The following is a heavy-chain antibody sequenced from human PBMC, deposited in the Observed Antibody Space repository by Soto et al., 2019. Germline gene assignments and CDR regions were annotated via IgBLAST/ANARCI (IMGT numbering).Heavy chain of an antibody. D-gene: IGHD2-2*01. CDR3: ARSQGSSTSLEIYYSYYYGMDV. CDR2: IIPISDTT. CDR1: GGTFSSYA. Sequence: QVQLVQSGAEVKKPGSSVKVSCKASGGTFSSYAISWVRQAPGQGLAWMGGIIPISDTTNYAQKFQGRVTITADESTSTAYMDLSSLRSEDTAVYYCARSQGSSTSLEIYYSYYYGMDVWGQGTTVTVSS. J-gene: IGHJ6*02. V-gene: IGHV1-69*01.